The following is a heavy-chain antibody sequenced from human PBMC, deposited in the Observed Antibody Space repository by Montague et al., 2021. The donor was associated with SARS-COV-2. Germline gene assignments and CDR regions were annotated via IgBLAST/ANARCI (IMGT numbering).Heavy chain of an antibody. J-gene: IGHJ4*02. CDR2: INWNGGST. Sequence: SLSLSCSASGFTFDDYAMSWVRQAPGKGLEWVSGINWNGGSTGYADSVKGRFTISRDNAKNSLYLQMNSLRAEDTALYYCASLGYYGSGTQVEYWGQGTLVTVSP. V-gene: IGHV3-20*04. CDR3: ASLGYYGSGTQVEY. CDR1: GFTFDDYA. D-gene: IGHD3-10*01.